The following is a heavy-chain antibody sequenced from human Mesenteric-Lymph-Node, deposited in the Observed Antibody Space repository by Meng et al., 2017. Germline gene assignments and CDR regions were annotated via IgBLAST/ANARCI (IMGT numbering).Heavy chain of an antibody. Sequence: LRLSCTVSGGSISSGSYYWSWIRQPAGKGLEWIGRIYTSGSTNYNPSLKSRVTMSVDTSKNQFSLKLSSVTAADTAVYYCARDRGTTVSSNFDYWGQGTLVTVSS. V-gene: IGHV4-61*02. J-gene: IGHJ4*02. CDR2: IYTSGST. CDR1: GGSISSGSYY. D-gene: IGHD4-17*01. CDR3: ARDRGTTVSSNFDY.